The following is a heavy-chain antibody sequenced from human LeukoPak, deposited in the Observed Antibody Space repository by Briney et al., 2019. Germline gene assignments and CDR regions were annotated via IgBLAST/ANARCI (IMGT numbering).Heavy chain of an antibody. CDR1: GGTFSSYA. CDR3: ARDGWNYGGKFDY. J-gene: IGHJ4*02. D-gene: IGHD1-7*01. Sequence: GASVKVSCKASGGTFSSYAISWVRQAPGQGLEWMGGIIPIFGTANYAQKFQGRVTITTDESTSTAYMELSSLRSEDTAVYYCARDGWNYGGKFDYWGQGTLVTVSS. CDR2: IIPIFGTA. V-gene: IGHV1-69*05.